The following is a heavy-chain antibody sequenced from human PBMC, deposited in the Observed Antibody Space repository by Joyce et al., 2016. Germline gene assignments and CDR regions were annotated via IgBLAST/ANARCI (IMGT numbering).Heavy chain of an antibody. CDR1: GFTVSSDF. V-gene: IGHV3-53*01. CDR2: IYSGTDST. J-gene: IGHJ6*04. CDR3: ATRGA. Sequence: VQVVASGGGLIQPGGSLRLSCAVSGFTVSSDFMMLVRQAPGKWLECVSTIYSGTDSTHYAASVEGRFTISRDNSKNTLSLQMNTLRGEDTARYYCATRGAWGKGTTVTISS.